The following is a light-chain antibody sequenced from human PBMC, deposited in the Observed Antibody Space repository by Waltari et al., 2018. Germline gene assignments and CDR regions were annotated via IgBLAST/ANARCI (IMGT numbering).Light chain of an antibody. V-gene: IGKV4-1*01. Sequence: DIVMTLSPDSLAVSLGERATINCKSSQSVLYSSNNKNYLAWYQQKPGQPPKLLIYWASTRESGVPDRFSGSGSGTDFTLTISSLQAEDVAVYYCQQYYSTLWTFGQGTKVEIK. CDR2: WAS. CDR3: QQYYSTLWT. CDR1: QSVLYSSNNKNY. J-gene: IGKJ1*01.